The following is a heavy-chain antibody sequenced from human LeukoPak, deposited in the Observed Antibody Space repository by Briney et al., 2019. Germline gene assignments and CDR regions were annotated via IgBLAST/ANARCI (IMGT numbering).Heavy chain of an antibody. CDR3: AKASFIVVVTAIDAFDI. CDR2: ISGSGGST. J-gene: IGHJ3*02. V-gene: IGHV3-23*01. Sequence: GGSLRLSCAASGFTFSSYAMSLVRQAPGKGLEWVSAISGSGGSTYYADSVKGRFTISRDNSKNTLYLQMNSLRAEDTAVYYCAKASFIVVVTAIDAFDIWGQGTMVTVSS. D-gene: IGHD2-21*02. CDR1: GFTFSSYA.